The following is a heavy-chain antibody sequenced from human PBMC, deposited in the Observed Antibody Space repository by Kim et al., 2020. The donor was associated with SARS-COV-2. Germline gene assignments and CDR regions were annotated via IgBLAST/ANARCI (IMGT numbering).Heavy chain of an antibody. J-gene: IGHJ6*02. CDR1: GGTFSSYA. Sequence: ASVKVSCKASGGTFSSYAISWVRQAPGQGLEWMGGIIPIFGTANYAQKFQGRVTITADESTSTAYMELSSLRSEDTAVYYCARVGSTTKSITHYYYYGMDVWGQGTTVTVSS. CDR2: IIPIFGTA. D-gene: IGHD4-4*01. CDR3: ARVGSTTKSITHYYYYGMDV. V-gene: IGHV1-69*13.